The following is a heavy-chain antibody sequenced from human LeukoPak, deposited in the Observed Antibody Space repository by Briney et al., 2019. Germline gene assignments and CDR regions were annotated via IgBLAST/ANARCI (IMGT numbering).Heavy chain of an antibody. Sequence: PSETLSLTCTVSGGSISSYYWSWIRQPPGKGLEWLGYIYYSGNTNYNPSLKSRVTISVDTSKDQFSLKLSSVTAADTAVYYCAREGSGWAYYYDSSGYYGSTGFDYWGQGTLVTVSS. J-gene: IGHJ4*02. CDR3: AREGSGWAYYYDSSGYYGSTGFDY. V-gene: IGHV4-59*01. CDR1: GGSISSYY. CDR2: IYYSGNT. D-gene: IGHD3-22*01.